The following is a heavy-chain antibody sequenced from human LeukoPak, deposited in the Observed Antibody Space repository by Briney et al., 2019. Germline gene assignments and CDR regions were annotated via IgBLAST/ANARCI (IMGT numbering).Heavy chain of an antibody. V-gene: IGHV4-4*02. Sequence: SGTLSLTSAVSGDSVSSSYWWRWVRQAPGMELEWIGEIYHSGNTNFNPSLKSRVTISVDTSKNQFYLKLSSVTAADTAVYYGARDTRYSSFPAGSYGMDVWGEGTTVTVSS. CDR2: IYHSGNT. CDR1: GDSVSSSYW. CDR3: ARDTRYSSFPAGSYGMDV. J-gene: IGHJ6*04. D-gene: IGHD6-13*01.